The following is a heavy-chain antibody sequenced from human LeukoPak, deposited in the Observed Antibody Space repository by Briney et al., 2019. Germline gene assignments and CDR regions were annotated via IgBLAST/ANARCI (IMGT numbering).Heavy chain of an antibody. J-gene: IGHJ1*01. V-gene: IGHV3-30-3*01. CDR3: ASGKYSSGWYGILRPAEYFQH. Sequence: GTSLRLSCAASEFTFDSYAMHWVRQAPGKGLEWVAVISYDGSNEYYTDSVRGRFSISRDNSKNTLYLQMDSLSAEDTAVYYCASGKYSSGWYGILRPAEYFQHWGQGTLVTVSS. D-gene: IGHD6-19*01. CDR1: EFTFDSYA. CDR2: ISYDGSNE.